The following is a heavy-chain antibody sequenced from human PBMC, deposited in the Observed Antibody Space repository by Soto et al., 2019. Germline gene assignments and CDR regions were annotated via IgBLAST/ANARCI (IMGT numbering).Heavy chain of an antibody. D-gene: IGHD3-22*01. V-gene: IGHV4-34*01. CDR3: ARGPRDYYDSSGYQRRGMDV. CDR2: INHSGST. CDR1: GGSFSGYY. Sequence: PSETLSLTCAVYGGSFSGYYWSWIRQPPGKGLEWIGEINHSGSTNYNPSLKSRVTISVDTSKNQFSLKLSSVTAADTAVYYCARGPRDYYDSSGYQRRGMDVWGQGTTVTVSS. J-gene: IGHJ6*02.